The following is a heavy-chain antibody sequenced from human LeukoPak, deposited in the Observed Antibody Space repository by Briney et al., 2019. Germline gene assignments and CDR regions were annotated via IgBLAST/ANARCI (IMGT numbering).Heavy chain of an antibody. CDR1: GFTFSNAW. D-gene: IGHD6-19*01. CDR2: ITGSGTFT. V-gene: IGHV3-23*01. Sequence: PGGSLRLSCAASGFTFSNAWMSWVRQAPGKGLEWVSAITGSGTFTDYADSVKGRFTISRDNSKNTLYLQMNSLRAEDTAVYYCASSIAVAGHYFDYWGQGTLVTVSS. J-gene: IGHJ4*02. CDR3: ASSIAVAGHYFDY.